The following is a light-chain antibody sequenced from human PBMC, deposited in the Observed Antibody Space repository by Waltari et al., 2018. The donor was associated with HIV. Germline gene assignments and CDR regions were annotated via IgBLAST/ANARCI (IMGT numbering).Light chain of an antibody. CDR3: AAWDDSLNGWV. J-gene: IGLJ3*02. CDR2: GNT. CDR1: NSNIGSNT. Sequence: QSVLTQPPSASGTPGQRVTISCSGRNSNIGSNTVNWYQQLPGTAPKLLIYGNTQRPSGVTDRFSGSKSGTSASLAISGLQSEDEAAFYCAAWDDSLNGWVCGGGTKLTVL. V-gene: IGLV1-44*01.